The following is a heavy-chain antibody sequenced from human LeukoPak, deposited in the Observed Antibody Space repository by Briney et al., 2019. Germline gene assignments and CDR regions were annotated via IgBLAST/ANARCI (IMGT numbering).Heavy chain of an antibody. CDR2: IYNSGST. Sequence: PSETLSLTCTVSGGSISSYYWTWIRQPPGKGLEWIGYIYNSGSTNYNPSLKSRVTISVDTSKNQFSLKLSSVTAADTAVYYCARSRFRFTAPFDYWGQGTLVTVSS. V-gene: IGHV4-59*12. J-gene: IGHJ4*02. CDR1: GGSISSYY. D-gene: IGHD3-10*01. CDR3: ARSRFRFTAPFDY.